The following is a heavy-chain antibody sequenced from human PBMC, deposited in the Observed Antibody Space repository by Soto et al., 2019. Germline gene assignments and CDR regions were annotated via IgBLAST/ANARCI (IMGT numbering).Heavy chain of an antibody. D-gene: IGHD3-22*01. Sequence: SETLSLTCAVSGGSISSGGYSWSWIRQPPGKGLEWIGYIYHSGSTYYNPSLKSRVTISVDRSKNQFSLKLSSVTAADTAVYYCARVLPQGGSGYRSYGMDVWGQGTTVTVSS. V-gene: IGHV4-30-2*01. CDR2: IYHSGST. J-gene: IGHJ6*02. CDR1: GGSISSGGYS. CDR3: ARVLPQGGSGYRSYGMDV.